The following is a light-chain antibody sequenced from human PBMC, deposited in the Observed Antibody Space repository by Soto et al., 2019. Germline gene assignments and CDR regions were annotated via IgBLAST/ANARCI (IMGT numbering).Light chain of an antibody. V-gene: IGLV2-8*01. J-gene: IGLJ1*01. CDR1: SSDVGGYNY. CDR3: SSYAGSSNV. Sequence: ALTQPPSASGSPGHSVAISCTGTSSDVGGYNYVSWYQQHPGKAPKLMIYEVNKRPSGVPDRFSGSKSGNTASLTVSGLQAEDEADYYCSSYAGSSNVFGTGTKVTVL. CDR2: EVN.